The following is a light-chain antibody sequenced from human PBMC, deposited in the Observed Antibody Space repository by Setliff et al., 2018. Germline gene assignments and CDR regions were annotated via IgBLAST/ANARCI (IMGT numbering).Light chain of an antibody. V-gene: IGLV1-44*01. CDR2: FND. CDR1: SSNIGGNT. J-gene: IGLJ2*01. Sequence: QSVLTQPPSTSGTPGQRVTISCSGSSSNIGGNTVNWYQQIPGTAPKLLISFNDQRPSGVPDRFSGSKSGTSASLAISGLQSEDEADYYCATWDVRLNAVLIGGGTKVTVL. CDR3: ATWDVRLNAVL.